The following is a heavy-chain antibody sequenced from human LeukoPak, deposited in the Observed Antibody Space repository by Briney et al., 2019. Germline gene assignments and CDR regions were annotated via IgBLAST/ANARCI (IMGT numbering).Heavy chain of an antibody. CDR1: GFTVSGNY. Sequence: PGGSLRLSCAASGFTVSGNYMSWVRQAPGKGLEWVSIIYSGGSTYYADSVKGRFTISRDNSKNTLYLQMNSLRAEDTAVYYCAARDGYNSGDDAFDIWGQGTMVTVSS. CDR2: IYSGGST. D-gene: IGHD5-24*01. V-gene: IGHV3-53*01. J-gene: IGHJ3*02. CDR3: AARDGYNSGDDAFDI.